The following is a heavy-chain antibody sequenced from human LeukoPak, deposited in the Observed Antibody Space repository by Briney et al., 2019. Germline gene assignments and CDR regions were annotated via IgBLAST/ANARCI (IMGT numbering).Heavy chain of an antibody. J-gene: IGHJ4*02. CDR3: AKGSAVAGTYYFDY. Sequence: GGSLRLSCAASGFTFSSYAMSWVRQAQGKGLEWVSAISGSGGSTYYADSVKGRFTISRDNSKNTLYLQMNSLRAEDTAVYYCAKGSAVAGTYYFDYWGQGTLVTVSS. CDR1: GFTFSSYA. V-gene: IGHV3-23*01. CDR2: ISGSGGST. D-gene: IGHD6-19*01.